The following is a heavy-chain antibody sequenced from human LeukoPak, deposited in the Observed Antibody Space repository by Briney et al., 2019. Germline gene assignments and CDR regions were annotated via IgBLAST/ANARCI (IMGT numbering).Heavy chain of an antibody. CDR2: ISSSGDTI. CDR3: ARDIYGGNPRTDY. V-gene: IGHV3-48*02. CDR1: GFTFNTYS. Sequence: PGGSLRLSCAASGFTFNTYSMNWVRQAPGKGLAWLSYISSSGDTIYYAESVQGRFTISRDNAKSSLYLQMNSLRDEDTGVYYCARDIYGGNPRTDYWGPGTLVTVSS. J-gene: IGHJ4*02. D-gene: IGHD4-23*01.